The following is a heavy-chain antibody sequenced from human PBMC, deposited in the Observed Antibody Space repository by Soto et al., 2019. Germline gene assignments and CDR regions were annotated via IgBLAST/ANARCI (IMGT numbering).Heavy chain of an antibody. J-gene: IGHJ5*02. CDR3: ARRGYCSGGSCYLNWFDP. V-gene: IGHV1-69*13. Sequence: SVKVSCKASGGTFSSYAISWVRQAPGQGLEWMGGIIPIFGTANYAQKFQGRVTITADESTSTAYMELSSLRSEDTAVYYCARRGYCSGGSCYLNWFDPWGQGTLVTVSS. CDR2: IIPIFGTA. D-gene: IGHD2-15*01. CDR1: GGTFSSYA.